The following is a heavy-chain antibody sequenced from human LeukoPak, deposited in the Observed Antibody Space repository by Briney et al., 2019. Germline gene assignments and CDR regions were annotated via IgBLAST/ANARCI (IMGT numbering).Heavy chain of an antibody. CDR3: AREISGGDGYNPGGPDY. CDR2: INHSGST. D-gene: IGHD5-24*01. J-gene: IGHJ4*02. V-gene: IGHV4-34*01. CDR1: GGSFSGYY. Sequence: PSETLSLTCAVYGGSFSGYYWSWIRQPPGKGLEGIGEINHSGSTNYNPSLKSRVTISVDTSKNQFSLKLSSVTAADTAVYYCAREISGGDGYNPGGPDYWGQGTLVTGSS.